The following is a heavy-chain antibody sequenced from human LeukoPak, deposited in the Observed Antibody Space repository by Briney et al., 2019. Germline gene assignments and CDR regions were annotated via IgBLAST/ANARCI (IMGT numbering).Heavy chain of an antibody. Sequence: KPSETLSLTCAVYGGSFSSYYWSWIRQPPGKGLEWIGEINHSGSTNYNSSLKSRVTISVDTSKNQFSLKLSSVTAADTAVYYCARDSGFGELLYNYWGQGTLVTVSS. CDR2: INHSGST. V-gene: IGHV4-34*01. D-gene: IGHD3-10*01. CDR1: GGSFSSYY. CDR3: ARDSGFGELLYNY. J-gene: IGHJ4*02.